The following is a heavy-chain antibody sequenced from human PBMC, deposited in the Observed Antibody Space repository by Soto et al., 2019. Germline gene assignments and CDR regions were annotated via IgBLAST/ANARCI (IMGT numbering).Heavy chain of an antibody. CDR2: INHSGST. Sequence: SETLSLTCAVYGGSFSGYYWSWIRQPPGKGLEWIGEINHSGSTNYNPSLKSRVTISVDTSKNQFSLNLSSVTAADTAVYYCVGRARRFDYWGQGTLVTVSS. J-gene: IGHJ4*02. V-gene: IGHV4-34*01. D-gene: IGHD1-26*01. CDR3: VGRARRFDY. CDR1: GGSFSGYY.